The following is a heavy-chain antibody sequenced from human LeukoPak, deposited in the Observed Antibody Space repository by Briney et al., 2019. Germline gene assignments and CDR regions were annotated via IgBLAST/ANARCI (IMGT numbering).Heavy chain of an antibody. D-gene: IGHD6-13*01. CDR1: GFTFSTYS. V-gene: IGHV3-21*01. Sequence: GGSLRLSCAASGFTFSTYSMNWVRQAPGEGLEWVSSISTGSSYMYYADSLKGRFTISRDNAKNSLYLQMNSLRVEDTAVYYCAGTAAGTDYWGQGTLVTVSS. CDR3: AGTAAGTDY. J-gene: IGHJ4*02. CDR2: ISTGSSYM.